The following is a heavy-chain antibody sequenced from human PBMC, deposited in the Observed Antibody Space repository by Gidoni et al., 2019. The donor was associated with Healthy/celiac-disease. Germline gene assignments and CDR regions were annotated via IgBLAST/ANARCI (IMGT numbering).Heavy chain of an antibody. V-gene: IGHV3-23*01. Sequence: EVQLLESGGGLVQPGGSLRLSCAASGFTFSSYAMSWVRQAPGKGLEWVSAISGSGGSTYYADSVKGRFTSSRDNSKNTLYLQMNSLRAEDTAVYYCAKGTLVTVTTFYFDYWGQGTLVTVSS. D-gene: IGHD4-17*01. CDR2: ISGSGGST. J-gene: IGHJ4*02. CDR3: AKGTLVTVTTFYFDY. CDR1: GFTFSSYA.